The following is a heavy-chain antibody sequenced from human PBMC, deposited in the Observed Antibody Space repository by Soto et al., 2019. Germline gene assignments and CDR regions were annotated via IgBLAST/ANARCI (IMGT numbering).Heavy chain of an antibody. Sequence: EVQLVESGGGLVQPGRSLRLSCAASGFTFDDYAMHWVRQAPGKGLEWVSGISWNSGSIGYADSVKGRFTISRDNAKNSLYLQINSLRAEDTALYYCAKEAAAGTNAFDIWGQGTMVTVSS. CDR3: AKEAAAGTNAFDI. CDR2: ISWNSGSI. J-gene: IGHJ3*02. V-gene: IGHV3-9*01. CDR1: GFTFDDYA. D-gene: IGHD6-13*01.